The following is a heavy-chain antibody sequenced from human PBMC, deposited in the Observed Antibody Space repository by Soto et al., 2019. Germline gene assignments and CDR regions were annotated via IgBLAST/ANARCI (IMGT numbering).Heavy chain of an antibody. D-gene: IGHD3-22*01. V-gene: IGHV4-61*01. CDR2: IDYSGSI. CDR1: GGSVSSGNYY. Sequence: QVQLQESGPGLVKPSETLSLTCTVSGGSVSSGNYYWSWIRQPPGKGLEWIGYIDYSGSIKYNPSLESRVTISVETSSNQFSLKLRSVTAADTAVYYCARTNYHDSGGFVRGQGTLVTVSS. J-gene: IGHJ4*02. CDR3: ARTNYHDSGGFV.